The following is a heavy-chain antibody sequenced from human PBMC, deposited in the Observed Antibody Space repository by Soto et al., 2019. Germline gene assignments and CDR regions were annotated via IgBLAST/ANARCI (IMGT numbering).Heavy chain of an antibody. J-gene: IGHJ4*02. Sequence: QVQLKQSGPGLVRPSGTLSLTCRVSGTSISSTYWWTWVRQSPGKGLEWIGEIYHNGITKYNPSLKSRVSLSVEQSNNQFSLKLTSVTAADTAVYYCATVPPRIVVVLAEFPTWGQGTLVTVSS. V-gene: IGHV4-4*02. CDR3: ATVPPRIVVVLAEFPT. CDR1: GTSISSTYW. CDR2: IYHNGIT. D-gene: IGHD2-21*01.